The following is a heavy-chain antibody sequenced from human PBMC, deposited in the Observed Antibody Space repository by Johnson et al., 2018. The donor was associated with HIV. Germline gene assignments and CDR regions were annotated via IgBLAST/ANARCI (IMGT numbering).Heavy chain of an antibody. J-gene: IGHJ3*02. V-gene: IGHV3-7*01. CDR2: IKYDGSGK. CDR3: ARSNAFDI. Sequence: VQLVESGGGLVQPGGSLRLSCAASGFTFSSYDMHWVRQAPGKGLEWVAGIKYDGSGKFCVDSVKGRFTISRDNAKDSLFLQMNSLRAEDTAVYYCARSNAFDIWGQGTMVTVSS. CDR1: GFTFSSYD.